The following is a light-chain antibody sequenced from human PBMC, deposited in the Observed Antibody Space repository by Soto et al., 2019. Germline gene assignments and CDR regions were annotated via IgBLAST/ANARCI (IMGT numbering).Light chain of an antibody. J-gene: IGKJ1*01. CDR2: AAS. CDR3: QQSYSTTWT. V-gene: IGKV1-39*01. Sequence: DIQMTQPPSSLSASVGDRVTITCRASQGISTYLNWYQQKPGKAPKLLIYAASSLQSGVPSRFSGSGSETDFTLTISSLQPEDFATYSCQQSYSTTWTFGQGTKVDI. CDR1: QGISTY.